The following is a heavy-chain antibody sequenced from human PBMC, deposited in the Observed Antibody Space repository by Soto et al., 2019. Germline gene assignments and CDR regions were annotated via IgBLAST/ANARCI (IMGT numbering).Heavy chain of an antibody. Sequence: GGSLRLSCAASGFTFSSYSMNWVRQAPGKGLEWVSYISSSSSTIYYADSVKGRFTISRDNAKNSLYLQMNSLRDEDTAVYYCARDLTGYSSPSFDYWGQGTLVTVSS. CDR2: ISSSSSTI. D-gene: IGHD6-19*01. CDR1: GFTFSSYS. CDR3: ARDLTGYSSPSFDY. V-gene: IGHV3-48*02. J-gene: IGHJ4*02.